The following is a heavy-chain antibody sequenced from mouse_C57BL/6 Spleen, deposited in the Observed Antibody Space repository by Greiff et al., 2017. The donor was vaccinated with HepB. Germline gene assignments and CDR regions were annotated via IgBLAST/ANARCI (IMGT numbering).Heavy chain of an antibody. V-gene: IGHV1-5*01. J-gene: IGHJ3*01. CDR3: TRWGSSYEAWFAY. CDR1: GYTFTSYW. D-gene: IGHD1-1*01. CDR2: IYPGNSDT. Sequence: EVQLQQSGTVLARPGASVKMSCKTSGYTFTSYWMHWVKQRPGQGLEWIGAIYPGNSDTSYNQKVKGKAKLTAVTSASTAYMELSSLTNEDSAVYYCTRWGSSYEAWFAYWGQGTLVTGSA.